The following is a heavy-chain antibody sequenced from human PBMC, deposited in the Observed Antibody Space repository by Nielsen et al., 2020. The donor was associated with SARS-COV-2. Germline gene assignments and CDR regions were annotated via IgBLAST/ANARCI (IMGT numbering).Heavy chain of an antibody. CDR1: GYTFTDYY. J-gene: IGHJ6*02. D-gene: IGHD3-16*01. V-gene: IGHV1-46*01. CDR2: INPSDGDT. Sequence: ALVKVSCKASGYTFTDYYIHWVRQAPGQGLEWMGMINPSDGDTSYAQKFQGRVTMTRDTSTSTVYMDLSSLRSEDTAVYYCARAPSTFYGMDVWGQGTTVTVSS. CDR3: ARAPSTFYGMDV.